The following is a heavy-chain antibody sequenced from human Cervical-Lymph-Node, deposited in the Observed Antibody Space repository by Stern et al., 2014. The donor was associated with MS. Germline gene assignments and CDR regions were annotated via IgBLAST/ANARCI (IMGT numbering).Heavy chain of an antibody. Sequence: VQLVESGGGVVQPGRSLRLSCAASGFTFSSYGMHWVRQAPGKGLEWVAVIWYDGSNKYYAASVKGRFTISRDNSRNTLYLQMNSLRADHTAVYYCARADGTITSDYWGQGTLVTVSS. J-gene: IGHJ4*02. CDR2: IWYDGSNK. CDR1: GFTFSSYG. V-gene: IGHV3-33*01. D-gene: IGHD4-11*01. CDR3: ARADGTITSDY.